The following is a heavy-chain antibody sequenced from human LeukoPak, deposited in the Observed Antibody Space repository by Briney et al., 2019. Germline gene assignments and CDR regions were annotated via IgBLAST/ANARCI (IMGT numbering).Heavy chain of an antibody. Sequence: SETLSLTCTVSGGSISSYYWSWIRQPPGKGLEWIGYIYYSGSTNYNPSLKSRVTIPVDTSKNQFSLKLSSVTAADTAVYYCARRAPYSYEWSTLDYWGQGTLVTVSS. CDR1: GGSISSYY. CDR2: IYYSGST. CDR3: ARRAPYSYEWSTLDY. J-gene: IGHJ4*02. D-gene: IGHD5-18*01. V-gene: IGHV4-59*08.